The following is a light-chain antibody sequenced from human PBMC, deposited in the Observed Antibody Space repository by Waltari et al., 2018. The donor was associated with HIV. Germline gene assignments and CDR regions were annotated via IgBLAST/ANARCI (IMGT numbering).Light chain of an antibody. J-gene: IGLJ3*02. V-gene: IGLV8-61*01. CDR2: STN. CDR3: VLFMGNGIWV. CDR1: SGSVSTSYY. Sequence: QTVVTQEPSFSVSPGGTVTLTCGLSSGSVSTSYYPSWYQQTPGQAPRTLIYSTNTRSSGVPDRFSSSILGNKAALTITGAQADDESDYYCVLFMGNGIWVFGGGTKLTVL.